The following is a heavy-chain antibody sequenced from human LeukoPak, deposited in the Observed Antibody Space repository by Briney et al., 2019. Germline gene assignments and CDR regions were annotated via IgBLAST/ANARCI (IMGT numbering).Heavy chain of an antibody. Sequence: PGGSLRLSCAASGFTFSSYAMHWVRQAPGKGLEWVAVISYDGSNKYYADSVKGRFTISRDNSKNTLYLQMNSLRAEDTAVYYCARGLAAALDYWGQGTLVTVSS. CDR3: ARGLAAALDY. J-gene: IGHJ4*02. CDR1: GFTFSSYA. D-gene: IGHD6-13*01. CDR2: ISYDGSNK. V-gene: IGHV3-30-3*01.